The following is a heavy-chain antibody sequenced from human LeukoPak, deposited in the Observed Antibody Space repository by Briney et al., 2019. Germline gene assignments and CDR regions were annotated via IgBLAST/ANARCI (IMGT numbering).Heavy chain of an antibody. CDR2: MYYSGST. V-gene: IGHV4-59*08. CDR1: GGSISTDH. Sequence: SETLSLTCTVSGGSISTDHWSWIRQPPGKGLEWIGYMYYSGSTNYNPSPKSRVTISGDASKNQFSLKLSSVTAADTAVYYCARLNSYYFDYWGQGNLVTVSS. CDR3: ARLNSYYFDY. D-gene: IGHD3-10*01. J-gene: IGHJ4*02.